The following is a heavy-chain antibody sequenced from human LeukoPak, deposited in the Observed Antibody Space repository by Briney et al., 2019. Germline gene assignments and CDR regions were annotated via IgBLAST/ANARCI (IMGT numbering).Heavy chain of an antibody. CDR1: GGFISSYY. CDR3: ARVSSSWYKIPGAFDI. J-gene: IGHJ3*02. CDR2: IYTSGST. V-gene: IGHV4-4*07. Sequence: SETLSLTCTVSGGFISSYYWSWVRQPAGKGLEWIGRIYTSGSTNYNPSLKSRVTMSVDTSKNQFSLKLSSMTAADTAVYYCARVSSSWYKIPGAFDIWGQGTMVTVSS. D-gene: IGHD6-13*01.